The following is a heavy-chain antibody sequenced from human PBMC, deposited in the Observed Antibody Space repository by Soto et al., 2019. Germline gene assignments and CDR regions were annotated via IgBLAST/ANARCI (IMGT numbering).Heavy chain of an antibody. J-gene: IGHJ5*02. Sequence: QVQLVQSGADVKKPGSSVKVSCKTFGGTFSTFTINWVRQAPGQGLVWMGSFIPFLNISNNARNFLGRLTLAADESTTTAYMKLKSLSPDDTAIYFCATLGAQNDHWGHGTLVTVSS. D-gene: IGHD3-16*01. CDR3: ATLGAQNDH. V-gene: IGHV1-69*09. CDR2: FIPFLNIS. CDR1: GGTFSTFT.